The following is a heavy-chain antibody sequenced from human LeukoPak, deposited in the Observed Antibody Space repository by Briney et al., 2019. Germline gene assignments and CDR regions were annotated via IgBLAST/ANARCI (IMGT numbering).Heavy chain of an antibody. D-gene: IGHD1-26*01. Sequence: ASVKVSCKASGYTFTSYGISWVRQAPGQGLEWMGWINPNSGGTNYAQKFQGRVTMTRDTSISTAYMELSRLRSDDTAVYYCARASGSPDYWGQGTLVTVSS. V-gene: IGHV1-2*02. J-gene: IGHJ4*02. CDR2: INPNSGGT. CDR3: ARASGSPDY. CDR1: GYTFTSYG.